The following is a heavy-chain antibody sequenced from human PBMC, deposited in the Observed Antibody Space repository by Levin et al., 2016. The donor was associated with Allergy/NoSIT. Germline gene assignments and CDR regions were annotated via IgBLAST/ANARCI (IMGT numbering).Heavy chain of an antibody. CDR1: GFTLSNYW. CDR3: ARGRAVAGQTLLDY. CDR2: TNSDETTR. D-gene: IGHD6-19*01. J-gene: IGHJ4*02. Sequence: GGSLRLSCSASGFTLSNYWMHWVRQSPGKGLVWVSRTNSDETTRGYADSVRGRFTISRDNAKNTLSLQMNSLRDEDTAVYYCARGRAVAGQTLLDYWGQGTLVTVSS. V-gene: IGHV3-74*01.